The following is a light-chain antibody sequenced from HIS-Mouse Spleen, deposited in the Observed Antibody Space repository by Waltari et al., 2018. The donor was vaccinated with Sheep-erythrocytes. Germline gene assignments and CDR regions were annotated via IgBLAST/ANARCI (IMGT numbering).Light chain of an antibody. Sequence: QSALTQPRSVSGSPGQSVTISCTGTSSDVGGYNYVSWYQPHPGKAPKLMIYDNNKRPSGIPDRFSGSKSGTSATLGITGLQTGDEADYYCGTWDSSLSAGRVFGGWTKLTVL. CDR3: GTWDSSLSAGRV. J-gene: IGLJ3*02. CDR1: SSDVGGYNY. CDR2: DNN. V-gene: IGLV1-51*01.